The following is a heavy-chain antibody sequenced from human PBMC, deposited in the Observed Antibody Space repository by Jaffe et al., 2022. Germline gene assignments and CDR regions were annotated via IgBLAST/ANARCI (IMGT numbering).Heavy chain of an antibody. CDR3: ARDPQFLWLGDLGGAFDI. V-gene: IGHV1-2*02. D-gene: IGHD3-10*01. Sequence: QVQLVQSGAEVKKPGASVKVSCKASGYTFTDYSMHWVRQAPGQGLEWMGWINPNSGGTNYAQKFLGRVTMTRDTSFTTAYMELSRLRNDDTAVYYCARDPQFLWLGDLGGAFDIWGQGTMVTVSS. J-gene: IGHJ3*02. CDR1: GYTFTDYS. CDR2: INPNSGGT.